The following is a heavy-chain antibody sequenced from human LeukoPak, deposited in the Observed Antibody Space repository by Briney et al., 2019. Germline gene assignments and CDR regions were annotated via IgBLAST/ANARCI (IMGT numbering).Heavy chain of an antibody. J-gene: IGHJ5*02. V-gene: IGHV1-3*02. CDR2: SNAGNGNT. CDR1: GYTFTGYY. Sequence: ASVKVSCKASGYTFTGYYMHWVRQAPGQRLEWMGWSNAGNGNTKYSQEFQGRVTMTRNTSISTAYMELSSLRSDDTAVYYCAREFGGGFDPWGQGTLVTVSS. CDR3: AREFGGGFDP. D-gene: IGHD3-10*01.